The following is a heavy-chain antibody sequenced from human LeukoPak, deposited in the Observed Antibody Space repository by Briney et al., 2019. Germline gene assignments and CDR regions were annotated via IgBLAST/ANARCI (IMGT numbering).Heavy chain of an antibody. CDR2: INHSGST. CDR1: GGSISGYY. J-gene: IGHJ4*02. Sequence: SETLSLTCTVSGGSISGYYWSWIRQPPGKGLEWIGEINHSGSTNYNPSPKSRVTISVDTSKNQFSLKLSSVTAADTAVYYCARGIGGYSYGYYFDYWGQGTLVTVSS. V-gene: IGHV4-34*01. D-gene: IGHD5-18*01. CDR3: ARGIGGYSYGYYFDY.